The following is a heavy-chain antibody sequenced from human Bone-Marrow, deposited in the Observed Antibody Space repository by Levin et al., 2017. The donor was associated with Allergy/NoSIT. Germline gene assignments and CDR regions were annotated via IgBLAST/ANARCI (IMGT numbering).Heavy chain of an antibody. D-gene: IGHD5-18*01. CDR1: GDSISSSSYY. V-gene: IGHV4-39*01. CDR3: AGAWIQLGYFDP. Sequence: MASETLSLTCTVSGDSISSSSYYWGWIRQPPGKGLEWIGSSFIGGATYSNSSLKSRATIFGDTSKNQFSLKLTSVTAADTAVYYCAGAWIQLGYFDPWGQGTLVTVSS. J-gene: IGHJ5*02. CDR2: SFIGGAT.